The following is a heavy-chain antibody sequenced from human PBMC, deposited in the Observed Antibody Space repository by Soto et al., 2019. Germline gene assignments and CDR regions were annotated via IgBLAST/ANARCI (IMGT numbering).Heavy chain of an antibody. D-gene: IGHD2-2*02. V-gene: IGHV1-18*04. CDR1: GYTFTDYS. CDR2: INTHNGHT. J-gene: IGHJ4*02. CDR3: ARTDTWAY. Sequence: QVQLVQSGAEVKKPGASVKVSCKTSGYTFTDYSMNWVRQAPGQRLEWMGWINTHNGHTQYSPRFDDRVTMTTDPSTSTAYMELNGLRSDDTAVYYCARTDTWAYWGQGTLVTVSS.